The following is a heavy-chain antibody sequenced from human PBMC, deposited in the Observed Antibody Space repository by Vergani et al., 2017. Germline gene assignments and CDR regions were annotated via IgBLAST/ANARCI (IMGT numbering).Heavy chain of an antibody. J-gene: IGHJ5*02. CDR2: INPSGGST. D-gene: IGHD3-10*01. Sequence: QVQLVQSGAEVKKPGASVKVSCKASGYTFTSYYMHWVRQAPGQGLEWMGIINPSGGSTSYAQKLQGRVTMTRDTSTSTVYMELSSLRSEDTAVYYCARESDLTMVRATDGRTFDPWGQGTLVTVSS. CDR3: ARESDLTMVRATDGRTFDP. CDR1: GYTFTSYY. V-gene: IGHV1-46*01.